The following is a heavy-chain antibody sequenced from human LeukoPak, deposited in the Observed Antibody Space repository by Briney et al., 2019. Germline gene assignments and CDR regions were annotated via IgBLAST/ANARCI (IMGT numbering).Heavy chain of an antibody. D-gene: IGHD6-6*01. CDR2: IYYSGNT. V-gene: IGHV4-39*07. J-gene: IGHJ5*02. CDR1: GGSISSSGSY. Sequence: SETLSLTCTVSGGSISSSGSYWGWIRQPPGKGLEWIGSIYYSGNTYNPSLKSRVTISVDTSKNQFSLNLTSVNAADTAVYYCARVMAARREDLNWFDHWGQGTLVTVSS. CDR3: ARVMAARREDLNWFDH.